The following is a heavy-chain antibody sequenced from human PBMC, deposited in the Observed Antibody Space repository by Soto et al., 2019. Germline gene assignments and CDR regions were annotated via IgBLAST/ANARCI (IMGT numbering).Heavy chain of an antibody. CDR2: ISGSGGST. CDR3: AKEGSIVVVVAAAAEFDY. CDR1: GFTFSSYA. Sequence: PGGSLRLSCAASGFTFSSYAMSWVRQAPGKGLEWVSAISGSGGSTYYADSVKGRFTISRDNSKNTLYLQMNSLRAEDTAVYYCAKEGSIVVVVAAAAEFDYWGQGTLVTVSS. V-gene: IGHV3-23*01. D-gene: IGHD2-15*01. J-gene: IGHJ4*02.